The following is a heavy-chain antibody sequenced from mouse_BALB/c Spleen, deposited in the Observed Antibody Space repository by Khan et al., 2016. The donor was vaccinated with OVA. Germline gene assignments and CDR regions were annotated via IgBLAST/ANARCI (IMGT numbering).Heavy chain of an antibody. Sequence: EVQLQQSGPELVKPGASVKISCKASGYSFTGYFMNWVMQSHGKSLEWIGRINPHIGETLYNQKFKGKATLTVDESSRTVHMELRCLASEDSAVYYCARKNGSDFDYWDQGTTLTVSS. D-gene: IGHD1-1*01. CDR2: INPHIGET. J-gene: IGHJ2*01. CDR3: ARKNGSDFDY. V-gene: IGHV1-20*02. CDR1: GYSFTGYF.